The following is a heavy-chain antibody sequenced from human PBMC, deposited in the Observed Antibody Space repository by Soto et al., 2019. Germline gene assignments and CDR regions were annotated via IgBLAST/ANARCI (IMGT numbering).Heavy chain of an antibody. CDR2: INPNSGGT. V-gene: IGHV1-2*04. CDR3: ARLGYCSGGSCPREDYYYYGMDV. CDR1: GYTFTGYY. Sequence: ASVKVSCKASGYTFTGYYMHWVRQAPGQGLEWMGWINPNSGGTNYAQKFQGWVTMTRDTSISTAYMELSRLRSDDTAVYYCARLGYCSGGSCPREDYYYYGMDVWGQGTTVTVSS. J-gene: IGHJ6*02. D-gene: IGHD2-15*01.